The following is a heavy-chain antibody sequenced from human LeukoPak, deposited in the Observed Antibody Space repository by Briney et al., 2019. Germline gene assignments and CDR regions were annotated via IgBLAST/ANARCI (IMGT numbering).Heavy chain of an antibody. CDR1: GYTFTSYA. J-gene: IGHJ5*02. V-gene: IGHV7-4-1*02. Sequence: GASVKVSCKASGYTFTSYAMNWVRQAPGQGLEWMGWINTNTGNPTYAQGFTGRFVFSLGTSVSTAYLQISSLKAEDTAVYYCARGVVQKWSVQTGRYDWFDPWGQGTLVTVSS. CDR2: INTNTGNP. D-gene: IGHD3-10*01. CDR3: ARGVVQKWSVQTGRYDWFDP.